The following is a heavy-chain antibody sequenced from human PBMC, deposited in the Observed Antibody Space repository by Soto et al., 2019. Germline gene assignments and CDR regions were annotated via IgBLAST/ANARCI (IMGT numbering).Heavy chain of an antibody. CDR1: GASVSSGAYY. CDR2: IYESGYT. CDR3: FRALRHTAIAYRWFDH. V-gene: IGHV4-31*03. J-gene: IGHJ5*02. D-gene: IGHD5-18*01. Sequence: SETLSLTCTVSGASVSSGAYYWGWVRQRPGRGLEWIGYIYESGYTYYNTSLKSRLTISLDRSNNQFSLGLTSVTAADTAVYYCFRALRHTAIAYRWFDHWGQGTLLAVSS.